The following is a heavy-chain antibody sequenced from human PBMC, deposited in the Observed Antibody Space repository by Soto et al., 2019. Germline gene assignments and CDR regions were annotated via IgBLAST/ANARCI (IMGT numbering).Heavy chain of an antibody. D-gene: IGHD3-3*01. CDR3: AKVAGDVDWSGYWFTDY. Sequence: EVQLLESGGGLVQPGGSLRLSCAASGFTFSSYAMSWVRQAPWKGLEWVSAISGSGGSTYYADSVQGRFTISRDNSKNTLYRQMNSLRAEDTAVYYCAKVAGDVDWSGYWFTDYWGQGTLVTVSS. J-gene: IGHJ4*02. CDR2: ISGSGGST. V-gene: IGHV3-23*01. CDR1: GFTFSSYA.